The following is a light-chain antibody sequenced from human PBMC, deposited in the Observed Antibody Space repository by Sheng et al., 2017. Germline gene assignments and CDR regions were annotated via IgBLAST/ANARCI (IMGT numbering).Light chain of an antibody. Sequence: QSVLTQPPSVSEAPGQRVTISCSGSSSNIEYNAVIWYQHLPGKTPKLLIYYDDVLSSGVSDRFSASKSGTSASLAISGLQSEDEGDYYCAVWDADLRALVFGGGTKLTVL. CDR3: AVWDADLRALV. J-gene: IGLJ2*01. V-gene: IGLV1-36*01. CDR2: YDD. CDR1: SSNIEYNA.